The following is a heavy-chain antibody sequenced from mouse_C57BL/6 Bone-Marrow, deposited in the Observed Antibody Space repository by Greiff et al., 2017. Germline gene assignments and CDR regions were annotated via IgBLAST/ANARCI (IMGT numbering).Heavy chain of an antibody. CDR3: ARGGYYGSSYWYFDV. CDR1: EYEFPSHD. V-gene: IGHV5-2*01. Sequence: DVHLVESGGGLVQPGESLKLSCESNEYEFPSHDMSWVRKTPEKRLELVAAINSDGGSTYYPDTMERRFIISRDNTKKTLYLQMSSLRSEDTALYYCARGGYYGSSYWYFDVWGTGTTVTVSS. D-gene: IGHD1-1*01. CDR2: INSDGGST. J-gene: IGHJ1*03.